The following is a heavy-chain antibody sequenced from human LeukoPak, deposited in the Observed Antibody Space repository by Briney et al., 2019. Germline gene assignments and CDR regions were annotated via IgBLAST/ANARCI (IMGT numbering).Heavy chain of an antibody. D-gene: IGHD4-17*01. CDR2: INPNSGGT. CDR1: GYTFTGYY. V-gene: IGHV1-2*02. Sequence: ASVKVSCKASGYTFTGYYMHWVRQAPGQGLEWMGWINPNSGGTSYAQRFQGRVTMTRDTSISTAYVELSRLTSDDTAVYYCASYYGLYVRNWLDTWGQGTLVTVSA. CDR3: ASYYGLYVRNWLDT. J-gene: IGHJ5*02.